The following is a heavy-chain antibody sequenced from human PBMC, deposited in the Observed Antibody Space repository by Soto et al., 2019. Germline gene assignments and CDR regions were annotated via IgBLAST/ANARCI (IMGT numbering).Heavy chain of an antibody. CDR1: GFTFSSYA. V-gene: IGHV3-30-3*01. CDR3: ASSYTVWYFDL. Sequence: QVQLVESGGGVVQPGRSLRLSCAASGFTFSSYAMHWVRQAPGKGLEWVAVISSDGSNKYYADSVKGRFTISRDNSKNTLYLQMNSLRAEDTAVYYCASSYTVWYFDLWGRGTLVTVSS. CDR2: ISSDGSNK. J-gene: IGHJ2*01. D-gene: IGHD1-26*01.